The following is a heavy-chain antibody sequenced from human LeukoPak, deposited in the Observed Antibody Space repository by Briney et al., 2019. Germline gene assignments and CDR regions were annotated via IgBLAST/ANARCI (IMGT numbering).Heavy chain of an antibody. V-gene: IGHV1-2*02. Sequence: ASVKVSCKASGFTFTGYSLHWVRQAPGQGLEWMGWINPNSGGTNYAQKFQGRVTMTRDTSINTAYLELSSLRSDDTAVYYCARENYYGSGSYYLWFDPRGQGTLVTVSS. CDR1: GFTFTGYS. CDR3: ARENYYGSGSYYLWFDP. CDR2: INPNSGGT. J-gene: IGHJ5*02. D-gene: IGHD3-10*01.